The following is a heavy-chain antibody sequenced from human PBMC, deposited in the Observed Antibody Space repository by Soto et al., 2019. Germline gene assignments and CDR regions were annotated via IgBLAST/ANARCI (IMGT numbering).Heavy chain of an antibody. CDR1: GYSFTSYW. CDR2: IYPGDSEI. Sequence: GESLKISCKASGYSFTSYWIGWVRQMTGKGLEWMGIIYPGDSEIRYSPAFQGQVTMSADKSTTTAFLQWSSLKASDTAMYYCVRSANGGWYMFDYWGLGITVTVSS. D-gene: IGHD6-19*01. V-gene: IGHV5-51*01. CDR3: VRSANGGWYMFDY. J-gene: IGHJ4*02.